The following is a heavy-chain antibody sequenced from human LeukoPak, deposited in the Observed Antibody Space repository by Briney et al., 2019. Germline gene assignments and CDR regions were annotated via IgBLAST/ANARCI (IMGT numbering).Heavy chain of an antibody. CDR2: IYHSGST. V-gene: IGHV4-4*02. Sequence: PSGTLSLTCAVSGGSISSSNWWSWVRQPPGKGLEWIGEIYHSGSTNYNPSLKSRVTISVDKSKNQFSLKLSSVTAADTAVYYCARADVEMATIRAFDIWGQETMVTVSS. D-gene: IGHD5-24*01. J-gene: IGHJ3*02. CDR1: GGSISSSNW. CDR3: ARADVEMATIRAFDI.